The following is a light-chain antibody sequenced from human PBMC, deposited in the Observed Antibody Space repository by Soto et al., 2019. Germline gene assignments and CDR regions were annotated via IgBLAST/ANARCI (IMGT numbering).Light chain of an antibody. V-gene: IGKV1-5*03. CDR2: KAS. Sequence: DIQMTQSPSTLYGSVGDRVTITCRASQTISNWLAWYQHKPGQAPKLLLYKASTLKSGVPSRLSGSVSGTEFPRSIISLQHDYFAPDYCQNYNRYAEEFGQGNKLALK. J-gene: IGKJ1*01. CDR3: QNYNRYAEE. CDR1: QTISNW.